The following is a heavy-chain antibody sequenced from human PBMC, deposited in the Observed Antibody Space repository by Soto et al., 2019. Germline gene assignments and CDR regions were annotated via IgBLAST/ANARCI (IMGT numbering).Heavy chain of an antibody. Sequence: ASVKVSCKASGYTFTSYGISWVRQAPGQGLEWMGWISAYNGNTSYTQKLQGRVTMTTDTSTSTAYMELRSLRSDDTAVYYCARDEGQQLAPAFDYWGQGTLVTVSS. V-gene: IGHV1-18*04. D-gene: IGHD6-13*01. CDR2: ISAYNGNT. CDR3: ARDEGQQLAPAFDY. CDR1: GYTFTSYG. J-gene: IGHJ4*02.